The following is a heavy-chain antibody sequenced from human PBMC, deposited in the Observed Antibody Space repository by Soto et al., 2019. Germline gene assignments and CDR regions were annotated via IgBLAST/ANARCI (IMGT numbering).Heavy chain of an antibody. J-gene: IGHJ4*02. Sequence: PSETLSLTCTVSGGSIISYYWSWIWQPPGKGLGWIGYIYYSGSTTYNPSLKSRVTISVDTSKNQFSLKLSSVTAADTAVYYCATAGSGGDYVDYWGQGTLVTVSS. D-gene: IGHD3-10*01. CDR2: IYYSGST. CDR3: ATAGSGGDYVDY. V-gene: IGHV4-59*01. CDR1: GGSIISYY.